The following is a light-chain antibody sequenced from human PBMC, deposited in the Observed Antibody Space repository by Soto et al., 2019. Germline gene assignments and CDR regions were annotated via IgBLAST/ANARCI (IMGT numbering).Light chain of an antibody. CDR2: AAS. CDR3: QQSYSTLTWT. Sequence: DIQMTQSPSSLSASVGDRVTITCRASQSISSYLNWYQQKPGKAPKLLIYAASSLQSGVPSRFSGSGSGTDFTLTISSLQPEDFATYYCQQSYSTLTWTFGQGTQLDIK. V-gene: IGKV1-39*01. J-gene: IGKJ1*01. CDR1: QSISSY.